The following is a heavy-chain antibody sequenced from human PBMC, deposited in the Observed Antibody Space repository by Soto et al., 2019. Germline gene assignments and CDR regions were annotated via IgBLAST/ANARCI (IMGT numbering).Heavy chain of an antibody. J-gene: IGHJ6*02. CDR3: ARARTVTTLGHGAGFLYYYGMDI. CDR1: GYTFTSYY. CDR2: INPSGGST. V-gene: IGHV1-46*03. Sequence: QVQLVQSGAEVKKPGASVKVSCKASGYTFTSYYMHWVRQAPGQGLEWMEIINPSGGSTSYAQKFQGRVTMTRDTSTAAVYRGLSSLRSEDTAVHYCARARTVTTLGHGAGFLYYYGMDIWGQGPTVTVSS. D-gene: IGHD4-17*01.